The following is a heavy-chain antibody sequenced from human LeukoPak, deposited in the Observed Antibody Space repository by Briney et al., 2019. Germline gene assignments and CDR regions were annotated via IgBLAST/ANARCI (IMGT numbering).Heavy chain of an antibody. CDR2: IKQDGSEK. CDR1: GFTFSSYW. Sequence: GGSLRLSCAAFGFTFSSYWMSWVRQAPGKGLEWVANIKQDGSEKYYVDSVKGRFTISRDNAKNSLYLQMNSLRAEDTAVYYCARVGGAFDYWGQGTLVTVSS. CDR3: ARVGGAFDY. J-gene: IGHJ4*02. D-gene: IGHD3-16*01. V-gene: IGHV3-7*01.